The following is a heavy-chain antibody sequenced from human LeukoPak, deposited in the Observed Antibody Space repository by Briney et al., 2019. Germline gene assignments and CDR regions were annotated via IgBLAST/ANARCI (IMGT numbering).Heavy chain of an antibody. J-gene: IGHJ3*02. D-gene: IGHD6-25*01. CDR3: ARVLTARSGGYDAFDI. V-gene: IGHV3-13*01. Sequence: AGTLRLSCAASGFTFSSYDMHWVRKATGKGLERVSASGTAGDTYYPGSVYGRFTISRENAKNSLYLQMNILRAGATAVSYCARVLTARSGGYDAFDIWGQGTMVTVSS. CDR1: GFTFSSYD. CDR2: SGTAGDT.